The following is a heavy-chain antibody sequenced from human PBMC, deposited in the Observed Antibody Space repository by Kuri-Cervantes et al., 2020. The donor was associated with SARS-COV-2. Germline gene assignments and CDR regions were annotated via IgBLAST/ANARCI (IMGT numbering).Heavy chain of an antibody. D-gene: IGHD5-18*01. CDR3: ARGGWIQLWFRPYYYYMDV. V-gene: IGHV1-2*02. CDR1: GYRFTDYG. J-gene: IGHJ6*03. Sequence: ASVKVSCKASGYRFTDYGISWVRQAPGQGLEWMGWINPNSGGTNYAQKFQGRVTMTRDTSISTAYMELSRLRSDDTAVYYCARGGWIQLWFRPYYYYMDVWGKGTTVTVSS. CDR2: INPNSGGT.